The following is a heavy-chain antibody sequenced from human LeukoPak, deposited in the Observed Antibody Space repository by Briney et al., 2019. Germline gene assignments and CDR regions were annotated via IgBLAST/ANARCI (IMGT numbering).Heavy chain of an antibody. CDR1: GGTFMNYG. J-gene: IGHJ6*02. V-gene: IGHV1-69*17. CDR2: ILPIFDLT. Sequence: SVTVSFKASGGTFMNYGFTWVRQAPGQGLEWMGRILPIFDLTDYAPKFRGRVTFTADKSTRKTYMELSSLRSDDTAVYYCARDGGWLQTQNHYYYHGMDVWGQGTTVTVSS. D-gene: IGHD5-24*01. CDR3: ARDGGWLQTQNHYYYHGMDV.